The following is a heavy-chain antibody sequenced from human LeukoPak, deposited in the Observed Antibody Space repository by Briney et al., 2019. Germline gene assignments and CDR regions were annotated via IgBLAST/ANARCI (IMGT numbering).Heavy chain of an antibody. J-gene: IGHJ4*02. V-gene: IGHV4-34*01. CDR1: GGSFSGYY. CDR2: INHSGST. CDR3: ARKGAVASEGFDY. D-gene: IGHD6-19*01. Sequence: PSETLSLTCAVYGGSFSGYYWSWIRQPPGKGLEWIGEINHSGSTNYNPSLKSRVTISVDTSKNQFSLKLSSVTAADTAVYYCARKGAVASEGFDYWGQGTLVTVSS.